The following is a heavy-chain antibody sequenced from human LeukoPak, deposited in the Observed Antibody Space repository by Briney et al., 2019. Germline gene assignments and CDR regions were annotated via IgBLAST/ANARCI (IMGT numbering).Heavy chain of an antibody. J-gene: IGHJ4*02. CDR1: GFPFSSYW. CDR2: IKPKTDGETT. CDR3: ITPLPYSAQ. Sequence: GGSLRLSCVASGFPFSSYWMTWVRQAPGKGLEWVGRIKPKTDGETTEYAAPVKDRFSISRDDSKSMMYLQMNSLKTEDTAVYYCITPLPYSAQGGQGTLVTVSS. D-gene: IGHD2-21*01. V-gene: IGHV3-15*01.